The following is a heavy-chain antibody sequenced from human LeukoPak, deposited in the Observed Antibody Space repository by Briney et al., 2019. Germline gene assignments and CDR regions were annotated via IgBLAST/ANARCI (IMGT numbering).Heavy chain of an antibody. V-gene: IGHV3-20*04. CDR2: INWNGGST. Sequence: GGSLRLSCAASGFTFDDYGMSWVRQAPGKGLEWVSGINWNGGSTGYADSVKGRFTISRDNSKNTLYLQMNSLRAEDTAVYYCAKDAYSGSSYVDYWGQGTLVTVSS. CDR3: AKDAYSGSSYVDY. D-gene: IGHD1-26*01. CDR1: GFTFDDYG. J-gene: IGHJ4*02.